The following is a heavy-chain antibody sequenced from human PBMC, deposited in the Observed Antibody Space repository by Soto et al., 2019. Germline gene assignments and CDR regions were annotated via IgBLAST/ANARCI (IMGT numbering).Heavy chain of an antibody. V-gene: IGHV4-30-2*01. CDR1: GDSISSGGYS. Sequence: QLQLQESGSGLVKPSQTLSLTCTVSGDSISSGGYSWSWIRQPPGKGLEWIGYIYRSGSTYYNPSLKSRDTISVDRSKNQFSLRLSSVTAADTAVYYCARGGYYYDSSGDYHDAFDIWGQGTMVTVAS. J-gene: IGHJ3*02. D-gene: IGHD3-22*01. CDR3: ARGGYYYDSSGDYHDAFDI. CDR2: IYRSGST.